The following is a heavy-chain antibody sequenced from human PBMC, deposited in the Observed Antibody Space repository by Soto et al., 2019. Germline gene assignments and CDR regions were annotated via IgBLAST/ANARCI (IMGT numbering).Heavy chain of an antibody. Sequence: GASVKVSCTASGYTFTSYAMHWVRQAPGQRLEWMGWINAGNGNTKYSQKFQGRVTITRDTSASTAYMELSSLRSEDTAVYYCARGSPSSRTLIYGYEMATIPHYFDYWGQGTLVTVSS. CDR2: INAGNGNT. D-gene: IGHD5-12*01. V-gene: IGHV1-3*01. CDR1: GYTFTSYA. CDR3: ARGSPSSRTLIYGYEMATIPHYFDY. J-gene: IGHJ4*02.